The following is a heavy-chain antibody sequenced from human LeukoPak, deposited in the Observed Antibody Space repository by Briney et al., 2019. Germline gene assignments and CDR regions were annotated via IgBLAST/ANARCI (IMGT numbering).Heavy chain of an antibody. Sequence: ASVKVSCKVSGYTLTELSMHWVRQAPGKGLEWMGGFDPEDGETIYAQKFQGRVTMTRNTSISTAYMELSSLRSEDTAVYYCARAPVGGSSFEDGMDVWGQGTTVTVSS. CDR1: GYTLTELS. J-gene: IGHJ6*02. V-gene: IGHV1-24*01. D-gene: IGHD6-13*01. CDR3: ARAPVGGSSFEDGMDV. CDR2: FDPEDGET.